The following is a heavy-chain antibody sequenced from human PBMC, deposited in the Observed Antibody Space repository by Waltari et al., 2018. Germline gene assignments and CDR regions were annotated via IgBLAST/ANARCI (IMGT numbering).Heavy chain of an antibody. J-gene: IGHJ4*02. CDR3: ARVKGYSSNWYYFDY. CDR2: INAGSGDT. D-gene: IGHD6-13*01. Sequence: VQLVQSGAEVKRPGASLKVSCKASGYPFTSYAMHWVRQVPGQGLDWMGGINAGSGDTKYSQKFQARVTITRDTSASTAYMELSSLTSEDTAVYYCARVKGYSSNWYYFDYWGQGTLVTVSA. V-gene: IGHV1-3*01. CDR1: GYPFTSYA.